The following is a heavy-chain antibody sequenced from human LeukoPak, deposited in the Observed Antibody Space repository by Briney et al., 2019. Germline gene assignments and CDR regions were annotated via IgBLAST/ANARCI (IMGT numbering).Heavy chain of an antibody. V-gene: IGHV3-66*01. CDR1: GFTVSSNY. J-gene: IGHJ4*02. CDR3: ANEREPRSGDY. CDR2: IYSGGST. Sequence: GGSLRLSCAASGFTVSSNYMSWVRQAPGKGLEWVSVIYSGGSTYYADSVKGRFTISRDNSKNTLYLQMNSLRAEDTAVYYCANEREPRSGDYWGQGTLVTVSS. D-gene: IGHD1-26*01.